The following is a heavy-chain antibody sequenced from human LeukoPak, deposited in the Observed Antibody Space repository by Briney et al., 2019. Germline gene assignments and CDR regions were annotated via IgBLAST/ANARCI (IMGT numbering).Heavy chain of an antibody. CDR2: INSHSGAR. CDR3: ARGRGGATTGFDH. D-gene: IGHD1-26*01. J-gene: IGHJ4*02. Sequence: ASVKVSCKASGYTFSGYYMHWVRQAPGQGLESMGWINSHSGARNYAPKFQGRVTFSRDNSISTAYMELSSLRSDDTAIYYCARGRGGATTGFDHWGQGTLVTVSS. V-gene: IGHV1-2*02. CDR1: GYTFSGYY.